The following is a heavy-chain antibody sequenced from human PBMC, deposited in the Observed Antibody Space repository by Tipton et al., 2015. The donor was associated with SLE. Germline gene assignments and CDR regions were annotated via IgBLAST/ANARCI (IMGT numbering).Heavy chain of an antibody. Sequence: QLVQSGPEVKKPGASVKVSCKTSGYTFNGYWVHWVRQAPGQVLEWVGWITVYNGVANYAHKFHDRVTMTTDTSTSTVFMELRGLRSDDTAVYYCARDTIFGVAQRGDYWGQGTLVTVSS. CDR2: ITVYNGVA. D-gene: IGHD3-3*01. CDR3: ARDTIFGVAQRGDY. CDR1: GYTFNGYW. J-gene: IGHJ4*02. V-gene: IGHV1-18*04.